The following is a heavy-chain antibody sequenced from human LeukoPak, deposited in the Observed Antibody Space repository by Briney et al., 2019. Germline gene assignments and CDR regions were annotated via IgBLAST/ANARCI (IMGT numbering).Heavy chain of an antibody. CDR3: ARGLSAEYLQH. Sequence: APVKVSCKASGYTFTIYYMHWVRQAPGQGLEWVGWINPNSGATNYAQKFQGRVTMTRDTSITTAYMELSRLRSDDTAVYYCARGLSAEYLQHWGQGTLVTVSS. D-gene: IGHD3-16*02. J-gene: IGHJ1*01. V-gene: IGHV1-2*02. CDR2: INPNSGAT. CDR1: GYTFTIYY.